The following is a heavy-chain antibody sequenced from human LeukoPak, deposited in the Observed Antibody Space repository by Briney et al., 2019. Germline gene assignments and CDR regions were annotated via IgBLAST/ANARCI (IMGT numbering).Heavy chain of an antibody. CDR1: GYTFTSYY. D-gene: IGHD3-10*01. CDR3: ARGSGWDTARYYFDY. J-gene: IGHJ4*02. CDR2: INPSSSST. V-gene: IGHV1-46*01. Sequence: ASVKVSCKASGYTFTSYYLHWVRQAPGQGLEWMGIINPSSSSTSNAQKFQGRVTMTRDTSTSTVYMELSSLRSEDTAVYYCARGSGWDTARYYFDYWGQGTLVTVSS.